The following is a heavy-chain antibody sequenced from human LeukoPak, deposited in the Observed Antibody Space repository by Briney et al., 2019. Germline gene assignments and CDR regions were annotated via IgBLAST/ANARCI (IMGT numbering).Heavy chain of an antibody. V-gene: IGHV3-48*01. CDR2: ISTSSSTM. Sequence: PGGSLRLSCAASGFTFSSYTMNWVRQAPGKGLEWVSYISTSSSTMYYADSVKGRFTISRDNAKNSLYLQMNSLRAEDTAVYYCARDPVYFVRYWGQGTLVTVSS. CDR3: ARDPVYFVRY. J-gene: IGHJ4*02. D-gene: IGHD2/OR15-2a*01. CDR1: GFTFSSYT.